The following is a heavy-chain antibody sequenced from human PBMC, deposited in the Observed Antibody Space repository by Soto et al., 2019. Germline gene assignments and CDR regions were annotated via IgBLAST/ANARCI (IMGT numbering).Heavy chain of an antibody. CDR1: GGSFSGYY. Sequence: SETLSLTCAVYGGSFSGYYWSWIRQPPGKGLEWIGEINHSGSTNYNPSPKSRVTISVDTSKNQFSLKLSSVTAADTAVYYCARGGYSYGYHYYYYGMDVWGQGTTVTVSS. V-gene: IGHV4-34*01. CDR2: INHSGST. CDR3: ARGGYSYGYHYYYYGMDV. D-gene: IGHD5-18*01. J-gene: IGHJ6*02.